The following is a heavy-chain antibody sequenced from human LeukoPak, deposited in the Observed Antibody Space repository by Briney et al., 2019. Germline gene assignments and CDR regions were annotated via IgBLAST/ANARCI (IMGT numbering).Heavy chain of an antibody. CDR1: GFTVSNNY. J-gene: IGHJ4*02. CDR2: TYSSGST. D-gene: IGHD3-16*01. Sequence: AGTLTLSCAASGFTVSNNYMSWVRQAPGKGLEWVSITYSSGSTFYAPSVKSRFTISGHKSNNTMFLQMSSMRAEDTAVYYCARALKGGIYHFDCCGQGTLVSVCS. CDR3: ARALKGGIYHFDC. V-gene: IGHV3-53*04.